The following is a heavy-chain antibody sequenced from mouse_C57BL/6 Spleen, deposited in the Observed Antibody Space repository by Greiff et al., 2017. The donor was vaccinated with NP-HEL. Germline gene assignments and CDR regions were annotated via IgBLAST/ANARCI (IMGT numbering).Heavy chain of an antibody. Sequence: DVMLVESGGGLVKPGGSLKLSCAASGFTFSSYAMSWVRQTPEKRLEWVATISDGGSYTYYPDNVKGRFTISRDNAKNNLYLQMSHLKSEDTAMYYCAPLTEYYYAMDYWGQGTSVTVSS. CDR2: ISDGGSYT. D-gene: IGHD4-1*01. CDR1: GFTFSSYA. J-gene: IGHJ4*01. V-gene: IGHV5-4*03. CDR3: APLTEYYYAMDY.